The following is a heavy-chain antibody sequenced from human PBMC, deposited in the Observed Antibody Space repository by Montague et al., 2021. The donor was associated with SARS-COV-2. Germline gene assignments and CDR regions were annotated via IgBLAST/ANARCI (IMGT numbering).Heavy chain of an antibody. D-gene: IGHD3-3*01. CDR1: SGSFSDYY. Sequence: ETLSLTCAVYSGSFSDYYWTWVRQPPGKGLEWIGEINHTGSASYNPSLKSRVTLSKDTSKNQFSLKLQSLTAANTAVYYCARGQVTISGVLIFIPAAGPLDVWGQGTLVTVSS. J-gene: IGHJ3*01. V-gene: IGHV4-34*01. CDR3: ARGQVTISGVLIFIPAAGPLDV. CDR2: INHTGSA.